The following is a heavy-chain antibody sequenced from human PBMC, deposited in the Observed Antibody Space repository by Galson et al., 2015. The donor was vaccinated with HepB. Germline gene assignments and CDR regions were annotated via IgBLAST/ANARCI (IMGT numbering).Heavy chain of an antibody. CDR2: ISGSGGTK. CDR3: AKIPLGFLEWYPVLVDY. V-gene: IGHV3-23*01. J-gene: IGHJ4*02. Sequence: SLRLSCAASGFTFSSDAMSWVRQAPGKGLEWVSGISGSGGTKYYADSVKGRFTISRDNSKNTLYLQMNSLRVEDTAVYYCAKIPLGFLEWYPVLVDYWGQGTLVTVPS. D-gene: IGHD3-3*02. CDR1: GFTFSSDA.